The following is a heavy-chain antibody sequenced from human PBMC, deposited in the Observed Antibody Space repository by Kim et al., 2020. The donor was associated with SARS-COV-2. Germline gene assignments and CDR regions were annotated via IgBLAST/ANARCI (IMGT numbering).Heavy chain of an antibody. CDR1: GGSFSGYY. CDR3: AKDPRADTATPGY. J-gene: IGHJ4*02. V-gene: IGHV4-34*01. CDR2: INHSGST. D-gene: IGHD5-18*01. Sequence: SETLSLTCAVYGGSFSGYYWSWIRQPPGKGLEWIGEINHSGSTNYNPSLKSRVTISVDTSKNQFSLKLSSVTAADTAVYYCAKDPRADTATPGYWGQGTLVTVSS.